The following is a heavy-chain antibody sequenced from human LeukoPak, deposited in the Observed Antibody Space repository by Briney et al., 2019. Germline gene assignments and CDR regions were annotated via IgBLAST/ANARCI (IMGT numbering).Heavy chain of an antibody. V-gene: IGHV3-30*03. D-gene: IGHD5-24*01. CDR3: ARDFAEMATSN. CDR1: GFTFSSYG. Sequence: GGSLRLSCAASGFTFSSYGMHWVRQAPGKGLEWVAAISYDGSNKYYADSVKGRFTISRDNSKNTLYLQMNSLRAEDTAVYYCARDFAEMATSNWGQGTLVTVSS. CDR2: ISYDGSNK. J-gene: IGHJ4*02.